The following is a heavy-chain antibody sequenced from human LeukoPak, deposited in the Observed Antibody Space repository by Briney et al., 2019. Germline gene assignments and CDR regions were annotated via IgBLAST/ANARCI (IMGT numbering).Heavy chain of an antibody. CDR3: AKDKDSSGYYPLFDY. J-gene: IGHJ4*02. CDR2: ISWNSGSI. D-gene: IGHD3-22*01. Sequence: GRSLRLSCAASGFTFDDYAMHWVRQAPGKGLEWVSGISWNSGSIGYADPVKGRFTISRDNAKNSLYLQMNSLRAEDTALYYCAKDKDSSGYYPLFDYWGQGTLVTVSS. CDR1: GFTFDDYA. V-gene: IGHV3-9*01.